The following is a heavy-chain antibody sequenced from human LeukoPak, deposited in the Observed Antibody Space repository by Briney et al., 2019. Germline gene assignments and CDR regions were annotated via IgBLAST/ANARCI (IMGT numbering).Heavy chain of an antibody. Sequence: ASVKVSCKASGYTFTSYYMHWVRQAPGQGLEWMGIINPSGGSTSYAQKLQGRVTMTRDTSTSTVYMELSSLRSEDTAVYYCARDDRVVVPAAKYAFDIWGQGTMVTVSS. J-gene: IGHJ3*02. CDR1: GYTFTSYY. V-gene: IGHV1-46*01. D-gene: IGHD2-2*01. CDR3: ARDDRVVVPAAKYAFDI. CDR2: INPSGGST.